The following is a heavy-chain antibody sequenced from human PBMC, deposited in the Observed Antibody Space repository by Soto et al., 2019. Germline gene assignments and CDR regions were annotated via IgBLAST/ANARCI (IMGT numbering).Heavy chain of an antibody. D-gene: IGHD1-7*01. CDR1: GFTFSDYY. Sequence: EVHLVESGGGLVQPGGSLRLSCVASGFTFSDYYIDWVRQAPGKGLEWVGRSRNKAQSYTTEYAASVKGRFTVSRDDSKNSVYLQMNSLKIEDTAVYYCVRAMRNGTNNFDYWGLGTLVTVSS. V-gene: IGHV3-72*01. CDR2: SRNKAQSYTT. CDR3: VRAMRNGTNNFDY. J-gene: IGHJ4*02.